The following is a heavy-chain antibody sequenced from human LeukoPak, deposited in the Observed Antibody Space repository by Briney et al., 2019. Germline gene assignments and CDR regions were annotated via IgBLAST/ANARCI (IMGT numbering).Heavy chain of an antibody. Sequence: SETLSLTCAVYGGSFSGYYCTLIRQTPGKGLEWIGEISHTGLTGSNPSLKSRVTIFVDSSKKQFSLRMTSVTAADTGVYYCARVPDITARPCDTWGPGTLVTVSS. CDR1: GGSFSGYY. J-gene: IGHJ5*02. D-gene: IGHD1-1*01. CDR3: ARVPDITARPCDT. CDR2: ISHTGLT. V-gene: IGHV4-34*01.